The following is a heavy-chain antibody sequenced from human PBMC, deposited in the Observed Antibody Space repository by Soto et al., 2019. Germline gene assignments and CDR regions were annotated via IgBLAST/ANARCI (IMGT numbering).Heavy chain of an antibody. V-gene: IGHV1-18*01. CDR1: GYTFSSYG. CDR3: AREWDNKSEHSSGWYDDF. CDR2: ISGYSGHT. Sequence: QVKLVQSGAEVKKPGASVKVSCKASGYTFSSYGISWVRQAPGQGLEWMGWISGYSGHTYYAQKFQGRVTMTTDTSTNTVYMELRSLRSDDTAVYYCAREWDNKSEHSSGWYDDFWGQGTLVTVSS. J-gene: IGHJ4*02. D-gene: IGHD6-19*01.